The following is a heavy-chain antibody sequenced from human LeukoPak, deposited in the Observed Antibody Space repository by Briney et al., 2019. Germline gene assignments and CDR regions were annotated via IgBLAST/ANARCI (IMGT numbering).Heavy chain of an antibody. D-gene: IGHD2-15*01. Sequence: PSETLSLTCIVSGGSINTDVYYWTWIRKHPRKGLEWIGYIHNTGSTYNPTLKTRVTISKDTSANQFSLTLTSVTAADTAVYYCVGGRYLGTWRAFDVWGQGTMVTVSS. J-gene: IGHJ3*01. CDR3: VGGRYLGTWRAFDV. V-gene: IGHV4-31*03. CDR2: IHNTGST. CDR1: GGSINTDVYY.